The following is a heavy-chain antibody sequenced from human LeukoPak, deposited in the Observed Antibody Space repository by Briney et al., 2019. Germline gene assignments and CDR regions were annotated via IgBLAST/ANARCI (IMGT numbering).Heavy chain of an antibody. CDR1: GFTFSSYA. D-gene: IGHD1-26*01. V-gene: IGHV3-64*04. J-gene: IGHJ6*02. CDR2: ISSNGGST. Sequence: GGSLRLSCSASGFTFSSYAMHWVRQAPGKGLEYVSAISSNGGSTYYADSVKGRFTISRDNSKNTLYLQMNSLRAGDTAVYYCARASREVPYGMDVWGQGTTVTVSS. CDR3: ARASREVPYGMDV.